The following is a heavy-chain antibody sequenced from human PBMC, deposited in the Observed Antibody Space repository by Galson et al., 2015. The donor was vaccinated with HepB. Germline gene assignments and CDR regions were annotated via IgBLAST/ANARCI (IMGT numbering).Heavy chain of an antibody. D-gene: IGHD7-27*01. Sequence: CAISGDSVSSNSAAWNWIRQSPLRGLEWLGRTYYRSKWNNDYAVSVKSRITITPDTSKNHFSLQLNSVTPEDTAVYFCARAPTGGWYFDLWGRGTLVTVSS. CDR1: GDSVSSNSAA. V-gene: IGHV6-1*01. CDR3: ARAPTGGWYFDL. J-gene: IGHJ2*01. CDR2: TYYRSKWNN.